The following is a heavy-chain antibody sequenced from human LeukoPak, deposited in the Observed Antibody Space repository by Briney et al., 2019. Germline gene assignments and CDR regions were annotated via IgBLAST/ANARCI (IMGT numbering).Heavy chain of an antibody. D-gene: IGHD6-25*01. J-gene: IGHJ5*02. CDR2: IIPSLGIA. V-gene: IGHV1-69*02. CDR3: ARAAVEDWFDP. Sequence: ASVKVSCKASGGTFSSYTISWVRQAPGQGLEWMGRIIPSLGIANYAQKFQGRVTITGDKSTSTAYMEMSSLRSEDTAVYYCARAAVEDWFDPWGQGTLVTVSS. CDR1: GGTFSSYT.